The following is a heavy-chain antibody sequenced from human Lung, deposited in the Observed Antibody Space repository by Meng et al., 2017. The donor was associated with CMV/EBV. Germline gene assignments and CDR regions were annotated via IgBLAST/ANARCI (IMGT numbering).Heavy chain of an antibody. Sequence: SMNSGDYYWSWIRQPAGKGLEWSGSISYSGTTYYNPSLKSRITMSAETSKNQFSLRLSSVTAADTAVYFCARDHYYYSSGYNWFDPWGQGTLVTVSS. V-gene: IGHV4-30-4*08. J-gene: IGHJ5*02. D-gene: IGHD3-22*01. CDR2: ISYSGTT. CDR1: SMNSGDYY. CDR3: ARDHYYYSSGYNWFDP.